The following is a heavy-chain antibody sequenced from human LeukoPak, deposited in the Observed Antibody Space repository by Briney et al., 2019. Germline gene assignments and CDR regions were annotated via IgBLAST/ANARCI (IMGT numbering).Heavy chain of an antibody. CDR2: IYPGDSDT. V-gene: IGHV5-51*01. D-gene: IGHD6-19*01. Sequence: GESLKISCKGSGYSFTSYWIGWVRQMPGKGLEWMGIIYPGDSDTRYSPSFQGQATISADKSISTAYLQWSSLKASDTAMYYCARGRVYSSGWFDAFDIWGQGTMVTVSS. CDR1: GYSFTSYW. J-gene: IGHJ3*02. CDR3: ARGRVYSSGWFDAFDI.